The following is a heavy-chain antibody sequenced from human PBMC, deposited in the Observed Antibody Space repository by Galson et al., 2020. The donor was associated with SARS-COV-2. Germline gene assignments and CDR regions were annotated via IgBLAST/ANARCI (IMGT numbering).Heavy chain of an antibody. CDR1: GGSISSSSYY. D-gene: IGHD3-3*01. V-gene: IGHV4-39*07. J-gene: IGHJ4*02. CDR2: IYYSGST. CDR3: ARAKLLLRFVEWLPSPYFDY. Sequence: SETLSLTCTVSGGSISSSSYYWGWIRQPPGKGLEWIGCIYYSGSTYYNPSLKSRVTISVDTSKNQFSLKLSSVTAADTAVYYCARAKLLLRFVEWLPSPYFDYWGQGTLVTVSS.